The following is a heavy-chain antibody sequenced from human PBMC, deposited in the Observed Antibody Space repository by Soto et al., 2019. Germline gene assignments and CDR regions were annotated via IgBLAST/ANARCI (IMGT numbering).Heavy chain of an antibody. CDR1: VDSINSSHW. CDR3: AARHFWSGPWTTRRLDY. J-gene: IGHJ4*02. Sequence: SETLSLTCAVSVDSINSSHWWNWVRQPPGKGLEWIVQISHSGNANYNPSPTSRITISVDKSKNHFSLKLTSVTAADTAVYYCAARHFWSGPWTTRRLDYWGQGTLVTVSS. D-gene: IGHD3-3*02. V-gene: IGHV4-4*02. CDR2: ISHSGNA.